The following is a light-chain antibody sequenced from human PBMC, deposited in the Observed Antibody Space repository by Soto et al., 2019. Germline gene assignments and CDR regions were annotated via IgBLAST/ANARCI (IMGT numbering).Light chain of an antibody. J-gene: IGKJ4*01. CDR1: QSISSSY. CDR2: GAS. Sequence: EMVLTQSPGTLSLSPGKRATLSCRASQSISSSYLAWYQQRPGQAPRLLIYGASTRATGIPARFSGSGSGTEFTLTISSLQSADFAVYYCQQYNNWPPLTFGGGTKVDIK. V-gene: IGKV3-15*01. CDR3: QQYNNWPPLT.